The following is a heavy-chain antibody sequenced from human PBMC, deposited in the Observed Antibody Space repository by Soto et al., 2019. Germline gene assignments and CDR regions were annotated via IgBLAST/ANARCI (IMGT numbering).Heavy chain of an antibody. CDR1: GGSFSGYY. D-gene: IGHD3-16*01. Sequence: QVQLQQWGAGLLKPSETLSLTCAVYGGSFSGYYWSWIRQPPGKGLEWIGEINHSGSTNYNPSLKSRVTIAVDTSKTQFSLKLSSVTAADTAVYYCARRRLRGGSGMFDPWGQGTLVTVSS. J-gene: IGHJ5*02. CDR2: INHSGST. V-gene: IGHV4-34*01. CDR3: ARRRLRGGSGMFDP.